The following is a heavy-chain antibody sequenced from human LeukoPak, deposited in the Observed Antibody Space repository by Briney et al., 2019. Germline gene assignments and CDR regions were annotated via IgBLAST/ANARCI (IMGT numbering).Heavy chain of an antibody. CDR1: GGTFSSYA. Sequence: SVKVSCKASGGTFSSYAISWVRQAPGQGLEWMGGIIPIFGTANYAQKFQGRVTITADESTSTAYMELSSLRSEDTAVYYCARFRLGSIVGAIGGYFDYWGQGTLVTVSS. CDR2: IIPIFGTA. J-gene: IGHJ4*02. CDR3: ARFRLGSIVGAIGGYFDY. D-gene: IGHD1-26*01. V-gene: IGHV1-69*13.